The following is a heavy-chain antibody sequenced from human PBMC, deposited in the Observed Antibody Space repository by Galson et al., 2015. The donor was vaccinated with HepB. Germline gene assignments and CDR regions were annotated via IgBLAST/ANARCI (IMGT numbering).Heavy chain of an antibody. Sequence: SLRLSCAASGFTFSRYAMHWVRQAPGKGLEWVAVISYDGSSKYYADSVRGRFTISRDNSKHTLYVQMNSLRPEDTALYYCARDDASSLPTYMDVWGKGTTVTVSS. CDR1: GFTFSRYA. V-gene: IGHV3-30-3*01. D-gene: IGHD2-2*01. CDR2: ISYDGSSK. CDR3: ARDDASSLPTYMDV. J-gene: IGHJ6*03.